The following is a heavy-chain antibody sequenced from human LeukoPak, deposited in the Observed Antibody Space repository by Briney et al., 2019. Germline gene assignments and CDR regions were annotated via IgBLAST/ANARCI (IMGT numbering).Heavy chain of an antibody. CDR1: GFTFSSYD. CDR2: IGIAGDT. J-gene: IGHJ5*01. V-gene: IGHV3-13*01. Sequence: PGGSLRLACAASGFTFSSYDMQWVRQATGKGLEWVSGIGIAGDTHYPDSVRGRFTIFRENAKNSLYLQMNSLRAEDTAVYYCARAQPPYHGRLDSWGQGILVTVSS. D-gene: IGHD3-16*01. CDR3: ARAQPPYHGRLDS.